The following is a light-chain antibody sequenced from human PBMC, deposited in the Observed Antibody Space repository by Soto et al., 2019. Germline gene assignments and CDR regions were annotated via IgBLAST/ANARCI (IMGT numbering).Light chain of an antibody. CDR1: QSVTSW. CDR3: HHYNSYPGT. V-gene: IGKV1-5*01. Sequence: DVQMTQSPSTLSASVGDRVTITCRASQSVTSWLAWYQQKPGKAPKVLIYDASSLESGVPSRFSGSGSGTESTLTISSLHPDDFATYYCHHYNSYPGTFGQGTKVEIK. J-gene: IGKJ1*01. CDR2: DAS.